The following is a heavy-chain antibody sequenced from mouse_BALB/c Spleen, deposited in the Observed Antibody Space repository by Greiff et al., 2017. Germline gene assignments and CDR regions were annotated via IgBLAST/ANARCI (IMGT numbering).Heavy chain of an antibody. CDR2: ISSGSSTI. D-gene: IGHD2-4*01. CDR1: GFTFSSFG. J-gene: IGHJ4*01. V-gene: IGHV5-17*02. Sequence: EVQVVESGGGLVQPGGSRKLSCAASGFTFSSFGMHWVRQAPEKGLEWVAYISSGSSTIYYADTVKGRFTISRDNPKNTLFLQMTSLRSEDTAMYYCARTTMITTAAMDYWGQGTSVTVSS. CDR3: ARTTMITTAAMDY.